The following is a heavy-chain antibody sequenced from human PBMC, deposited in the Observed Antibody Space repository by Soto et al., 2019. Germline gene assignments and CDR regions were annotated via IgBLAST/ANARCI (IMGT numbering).Heavy chain of an antibody. D-gene: IGHD4-17*01. CDR2: IKSKTDGGTT. V-gene: IGHV3-15*07. J-gene: IGHJ4*02. CDR3: TTVATVTTGGIQTPTDY. Sequence: SVSNAWMNWVRPAPGKGLEWVGRIKSKTDGGTTDYAAPVKGRFTISRDDSKNTLYLQMNSLKTEDTAVYYCTTVATVTTGGIQTPTDYWGQGTLVTVSS. CDR1: SVSNAW.